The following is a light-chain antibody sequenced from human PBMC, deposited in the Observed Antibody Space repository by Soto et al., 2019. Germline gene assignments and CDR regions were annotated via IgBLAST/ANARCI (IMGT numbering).Light chain of an antibody. V-gene: IGLV2-14*01. CDR2: EVS. J-gene: IGLJ3*02. Sequence: QSALTQPASVSGSPGQSITISCTGTSSDVGGYNYVSWYQQHPGKAPKLMIYEVSNRPSGVSNRFSGSKSGNTASLTISGLQAEDEADYYCSSYTSYTTLWVFGGGPKLTVL. CDR1: SSDVGGYNY. CDR3: SSYTSYTTLWV.